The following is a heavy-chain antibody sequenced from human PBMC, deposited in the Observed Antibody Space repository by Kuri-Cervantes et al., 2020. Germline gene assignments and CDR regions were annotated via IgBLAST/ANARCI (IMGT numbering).Heavy chain of an antibody. D-gene: IGHD3-9*01. Sequence: GSLRLSCTVSGGSISSSSYYWGWIRQPPGKGLEWIGSIYHSGSTYYNPSLKSRVTISVDTSKNQFSLKLSSVTAADTAVYYCARAPFDWRFDYWGQGTLVTVSS. CDR1: GGSISSSSYY. J-gene: IGHJ4*02. CDR2: IYHSGST. V-gene: IGHV4-39*07. CDR3: ARAPFDWRFDY.